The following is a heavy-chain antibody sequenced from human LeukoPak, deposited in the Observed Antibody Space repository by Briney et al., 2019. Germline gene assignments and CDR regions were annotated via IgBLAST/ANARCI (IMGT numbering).Heavy chain of an antibody. V-gene: IGHV3-74*01. D-gene: IGHD2-2*02. CDR1: GFTFNSYW. CDR2: INSDGSST. J-gene: IGHJ4*02. CDR3: ARDKLRCSSTSCYNFDY. Sequence: PGGSLRLSCAASGFTFNSYWMHWVRQAPGKGLVWVSRINSDGSSTGYADSVKGRFTISRDNAKNTLSLQMNSLGAEDTAVYYCARDKLRCSSTSCYNFDYWGQGALVTVSS.